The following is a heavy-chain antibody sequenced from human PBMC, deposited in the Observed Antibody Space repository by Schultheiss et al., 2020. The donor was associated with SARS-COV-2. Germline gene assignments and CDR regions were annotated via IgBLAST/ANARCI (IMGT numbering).Heavy chain of an antibody. V-gene: IGHV4-61*01. Sequence: SETLSLTCTVSGGSVSRGSYYWSWIRQPPGKGLEWIGEINHSGSTNYNPSLKSRVTISVDTSKNQFSLKLSSVTAADTAVYYCARSRVSPVRSYQYYGMDVWGQGTTVTVSS. CDR1: GGSVSRGSYY. CDR2: INHSGST. J-gene: IGHJ6*02. D-gene: IGHD5/OR15-5a*01. CDR3: ARSRVSPVRSYQYYGMDV.